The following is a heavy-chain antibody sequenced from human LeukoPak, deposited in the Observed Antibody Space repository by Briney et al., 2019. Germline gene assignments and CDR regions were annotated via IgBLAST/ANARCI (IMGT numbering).Heavy chain of an antibody. CDR2: IIASVGIA. J-gene: IGHJ6*02. D-gene: IGHD3-9*01. V-gene: IGHV1-69*02. Sequence: SVRVSCTASGGTFSSYTMSWVRQAPGQGLEWMGGIIASVGIANYAEKLQGGVTITADKSTSTAYMELSSLRSEDTAVYYCASPIYDTYYYYGMDVWGQGTTVTVSS. CDR1: GGTFSSYT. CDR3: ASPIYDTYYYYGMDV.